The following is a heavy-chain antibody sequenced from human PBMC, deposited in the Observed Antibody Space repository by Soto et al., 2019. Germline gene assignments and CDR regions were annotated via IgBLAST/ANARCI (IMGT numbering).Heavy chain of an antibody. CDR2: IRSKANSYAT. J-gene: IGHJ4*01. D-gene: IGHD3-22*01. V-gene: IGHV3-73*01. Sequence: GGSLRLSCAASGFTFSGSAMYWVRQASGKGLEWVGRIRSKANSYATAYAASVKGRFTISRDDSKNTAYLQMNGLKIEDTAVYYCTTDSYSTMIVVRFDYWGHGTLVTVSS. CDR3: TTDSYSTMIVVRFDY. CDR1: GFTFSGSA.